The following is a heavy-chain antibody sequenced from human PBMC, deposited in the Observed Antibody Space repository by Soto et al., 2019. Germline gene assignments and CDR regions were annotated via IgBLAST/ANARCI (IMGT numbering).Heavy chain of an antibody. Sequence: PGGSRRLSCAASGFTFSTHWMSWVRQAPGKGLEWVANINDDGSERNYADSVRGRFSVSRDNAKNSLFLQMNGLRVEDTALYYCAKDVRWGQGTQVTVSS. V-gene: IGHV3-7*05. J-gene: IGHJ4*02. CDR2: INDDGSER. CDR3: AKDVR. CDR1: GFTFSTHW.